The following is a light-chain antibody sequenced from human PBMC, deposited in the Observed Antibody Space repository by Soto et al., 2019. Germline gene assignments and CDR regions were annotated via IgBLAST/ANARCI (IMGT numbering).Light chain of an antibody. V-gene: IGKV3-20*01. Sequence: EIVLTQSPGTLSLSPGERATLSCRASQSISSSHLAGYQQKPDQAPRLLIYGASNRATGIPDRFSGSGSGTDFTLTITRLEPEDFAVYYCQHYGSEGTFGPGTKVDIK. CDR1: QSISSSH. CDR3: QHYGSEGT. CDR2: GAS. J-gene: IGKJ3*01.